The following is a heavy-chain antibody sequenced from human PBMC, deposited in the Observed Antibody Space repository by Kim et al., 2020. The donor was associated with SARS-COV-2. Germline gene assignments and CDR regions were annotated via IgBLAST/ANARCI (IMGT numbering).Heavy chain of an antibody. CDR3: AKTQERIYFITGVIRGFDY. D-gene: IGHD2-8*02. CDR2: IRGSGSST. Sequence: GGSLRLSCAASGFTFSSYAMSWVRQAPGKGLEWVSAIRGSGSSTYYADSVKGRFTISRDNSKNTLYLQMNSLRAEDTAVYYCAKTQERIYFITGVIRGFDYWGQGTLVTVSS. J-gene: IGHJ4*02. V-gene: IGHV3-23*01. CDR1: GFTFSSYA.